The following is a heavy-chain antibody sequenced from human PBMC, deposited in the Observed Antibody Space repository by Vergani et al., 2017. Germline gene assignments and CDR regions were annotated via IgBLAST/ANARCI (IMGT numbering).Heavy chain of an antibody. D-gene: IGHD3-10*01. Sequence: EVQLVESGGDLVQPGRSLRLSCTASGFTFGYYAMDWFRQAPGQGLEWGGGIRSKAYGQATIYAASVKGRFTISRDDSKRIAYLQMNNLQTEDTAMYYCVRDQVTMLRGSDALDIWGQGTMVTVSS. V-gene: IGHV3-49*03. CDR3: VRDQVTMLRGSDALDI. J-gene: IGHJ3*02. CDR2: IRSKAYGQAT. CDR1: GFTFGYYA.